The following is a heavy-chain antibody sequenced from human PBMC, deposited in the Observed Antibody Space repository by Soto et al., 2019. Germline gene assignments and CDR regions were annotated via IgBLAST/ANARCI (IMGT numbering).Heavy chain of an antibody. CDR1: GGSVTSGSYY. V-gene: IGHV4-61*01. CDR2: IFHSGAT. CDR3: ARDQGYSSGWYYYGMDV. J-gene: IGHJ6*02. Sequence: SETLSLTCTVSGGSVTSGSYYWSWIRQPPGKGLEWIGYIFHSGATNYNPSLKSRVTISLDTSKNQFSLKLSSVTAADTALYYCARDQGYSSGWYYYGMDVWGQGTTVTVSS. D-gene: IGHD5-18*01.